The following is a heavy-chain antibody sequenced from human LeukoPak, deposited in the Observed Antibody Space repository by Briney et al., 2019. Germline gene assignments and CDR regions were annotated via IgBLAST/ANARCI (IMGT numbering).Heavy chain of an antibody. CDR2: VFTGGGT. D-gene: IGHD5-18*01. J-gene: IGHJ6*03. Sequence: PSETLSLTCTVSGASISIGSYHWSWIRQPAGKGLEWIGRVFTGGGTYFNPSLKSRVTLSIDTSKNQFSPRLTSVTAADTAVYYCARDVDGYGHMDVWGKGTTVTVSS. CDR1: GASISIGSYH. V-gene: IGHV4-61*02. CDR3: ARDVDGYGHMDV.